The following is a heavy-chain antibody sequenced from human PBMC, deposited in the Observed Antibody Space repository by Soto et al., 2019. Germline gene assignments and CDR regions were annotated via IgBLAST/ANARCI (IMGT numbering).Heavy chain of an antibody. D-gene: IGHD3-3*01. J-gene: IGHJ5*02. Sequence: SGTLSLTCTVSGGSISSYYWSWIRQPPGKGLEWIGYIYYSGSTNYNPSLKSRVTISVDTSKNQFSLKLSSVTAADTAVYYCARGVTIFGVVINGWFDPWGQGTLVTVSS. CDR1: GGSISSYY. CDR2: IYYSGST. V-gene: IGHV4-59*01. CDR3: ARGVTIFGVVINGWFDP.